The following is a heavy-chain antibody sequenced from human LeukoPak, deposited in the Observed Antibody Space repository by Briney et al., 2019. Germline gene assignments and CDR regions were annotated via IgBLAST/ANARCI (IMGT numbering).Heavy chain of an antibody. J-gene: IGHJ2*01. CDR3: ATSPTPNWYFDL. V-gene: IGHV4-34*01. CDR2: INHSGST. Sequence: PSETLSLTCAVYGGSFSGYYWNWIRQPPGKGLEWIGEINHSGSTSYNPSLKSRVTISVDTSKNQFSLRLSSVTAADTAVYYCATSPTPNWYFDLWGRGTLVTVSP. D-gene: IGHD4-17*01. CDR1: GGSFSGYY.